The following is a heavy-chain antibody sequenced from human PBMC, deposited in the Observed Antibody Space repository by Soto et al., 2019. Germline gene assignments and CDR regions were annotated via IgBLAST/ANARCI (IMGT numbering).Heavy chain of an antibody. J-gene: IGHJ6*02. D-gene: IGHD3-10*01. CDR2: IIPIFGTA. CDR1: GGTFSSYA. V-gene: IGHV1-69*13. CDR3: ARSYYGSGSYPPGYYYYYGMDV. Sequence: VASVKVSCKASGGTFSSYAISWVRQAPGQGLEWMGGIIPIFGTANYAQKFQGRVTITADESTSTAYMGLSSLRSEDTAVYYCARSYYGSGSYPPGYYYYYGMDVWGQGTTVTVSS.